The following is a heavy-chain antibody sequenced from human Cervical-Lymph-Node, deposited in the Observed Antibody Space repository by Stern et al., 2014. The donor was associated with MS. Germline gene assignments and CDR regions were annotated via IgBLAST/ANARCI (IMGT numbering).Heavy chain of an antibody. V-gene: IGHV3-21*01. Sequence: EVQLVESGAGLDKPGGSLRISCAASGFTFSSYSIHWVRQAPGKGLEWISFSTTSTTYFADSMKGRFTISRDNARNSLYLQMSSLRAEDTAVYYCARMIAYFGGYCYHDAFDIWGRGTMVTVSS. CDR3: ARMIAYFGGYCYHDAFDI. D-gene: IGHD2-21*01. CDR2: STTSTT. CDR1: GFTFSSYS. J-gene: IGHJ3*02.